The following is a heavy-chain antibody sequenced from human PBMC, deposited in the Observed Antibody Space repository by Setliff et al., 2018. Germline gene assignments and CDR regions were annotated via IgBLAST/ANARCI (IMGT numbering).Heavy chain of an antibody. CDR3: ARASSGWYSAYYYYMDV. Sequence: KPSETLSLTCTVSGGSISSGGYYWSWVRQHPGKGLEWIGYIYYSGSTNFSPSLKSRVTISLDTSKNQFSLNLTSVTAAGTAVYYCARASSGWYSAYYYYMDVWGKGTTVTVSS. J-gene: IGHJ6*03. D-gene: IGHD6-19*01. CDR2: IYYSGST. V-gene: IGHV4-61*08. CDR1: GGSISSGGYY.